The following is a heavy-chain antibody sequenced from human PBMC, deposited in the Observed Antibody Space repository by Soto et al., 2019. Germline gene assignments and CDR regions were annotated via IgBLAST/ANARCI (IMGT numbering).Heavy chain of an antibody. CDR3: AHAGDYDLLSFDH. CDR2: IYWDDDQ. V-gene: IGHV2-5*02. J-gene: IGHJ4*02. D-gene: IGHD4-17*01. Sequence: QITLKESGPPLVRPAQTLTLTCAFSGFSLTTTSMGVAWISQPPGKALEWLALIYWDDDQRYSPSLKDRLTISKDNSRSRVVLTISNMNPEDTGTYFCAHAGDYDLLSFDHWGPGTLVTVSS. CDR1: GFSLTTTSMG.